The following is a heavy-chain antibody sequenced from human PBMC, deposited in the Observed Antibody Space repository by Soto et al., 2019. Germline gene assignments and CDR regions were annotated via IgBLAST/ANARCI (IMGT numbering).Heavy chain of an antibody. CDR1: EFTFSGYV. CDR2: ITSGGRST. CDR3: ARKRDKINDY. V-gene: IGHV3-23*01. J-gene: IGHJ4*02. Sequence: RMTLKLSSAAYEFTFSGYVMCWVRQAPGKGLEWVSDITSGGRSTYHADSVKGRFTISRDNSKKTLYLQMNSLRAEDTAVYYCARKRDKINDYWGQGTLVTVSS.